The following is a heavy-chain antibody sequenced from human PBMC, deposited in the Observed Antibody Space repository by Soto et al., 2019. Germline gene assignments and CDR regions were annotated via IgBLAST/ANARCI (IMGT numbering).Heavy chain of an antibody. J-gene: IGHJ4*02. Sequence: VQLQQWGAGLLRPAEPLSLTCAVYGGSFSGYYWTWIRQPPGKGLEWIGEINPSGFTSYHPSLESRVIMSVDTSKNQFSLRLSAVTAADTAVYDCARFPFDRSSWTNPRYFDYWGQGTLVTVSS. V-gene: IGHV4-34*01. CDR1: GGSFSGYY. D-gene: IGHD6-13*01. CDR2: INPSGFT. CDR3: ARFPFDRSSWTNPRYFDY.